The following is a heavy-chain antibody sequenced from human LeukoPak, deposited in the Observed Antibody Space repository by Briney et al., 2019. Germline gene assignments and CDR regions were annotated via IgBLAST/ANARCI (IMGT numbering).Heavy chain of an antibody. V-gene: IGHV1-18*01. CDR3: ARDLVDGVGAPGAY. D-gene: IGHD1-26*01. CDR2: INTDNGNT. CDR1: GYTFTNYG. Sequence: GASVKVSCKASGYTFTNYGITWMRQAPGQGLEWMGWINTDNGNTNYAQKLQGRVTITTDTSTNTAYMELRSLRSDDTAVFYCARDLVDGVGAPGAYWGQGALVTVSS. J-gene: IGHJ4*02.